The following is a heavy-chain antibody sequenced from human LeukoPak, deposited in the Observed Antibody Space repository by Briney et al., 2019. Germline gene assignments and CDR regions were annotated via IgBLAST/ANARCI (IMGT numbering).Heavy chain of an antibody. Sequence: GGSLRLSCAGSGFRFSYHGMSWVRQAPGKGLEWVSAISGSGGSTYYADSVKGRFTISRDNSKNTQYLQMNSLRAEDTAVYYCANLVGATPPFDYWGQGTLVTVSS. J-gene: IGHJ4*02. CDR1: GFRFSYHG. CDR2: ISGSGGST. D-gene: IGHD1-26*01. V-gene: IGHV3-23*01. CDR3: ANLVGATPPFDY.